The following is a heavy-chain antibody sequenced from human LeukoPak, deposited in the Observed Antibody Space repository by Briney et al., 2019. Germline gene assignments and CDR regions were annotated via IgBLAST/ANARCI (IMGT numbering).Heavy chain of an antibody. D-gene: IGHD5-18*01. CDR2: ISSSSSYI. CDR1: GFTFSSYS. CDR3: ARASRYSYGTNIDY. Sequence: GGSLRLSCAASGFTFSSYSMNWVRQAPGKGLEWVSSISSSSSYIYYADSVKGRFTISRDNAKNSLYLQMNSLRAEDTAVYYCARASRYSYGTNIDYWGQGTLVTVSS. J-gene: IGHJ4*02. V-gene: IGHV3-21*01.